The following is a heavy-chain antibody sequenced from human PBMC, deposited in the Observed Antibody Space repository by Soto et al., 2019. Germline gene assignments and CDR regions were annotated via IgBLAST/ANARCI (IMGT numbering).Heavy chain of an antibody. Sequence: QTLSLTCAISGDSVSSNSAAWNLIRQSPSRGLEWLGRTYYRSKWYNDYAVSVKSRITINPDTSKNQFSLQLNSVTPEDTAVYYCARESSIAARPEYYGMDVWGQGTTVTVS. D-gene: IGHD6-6*01. V-gene: IGHV6-1*01. CDR2: TYYRSKWYN. CDR3: ARESSIAARPEYYGMDV. J-gene: IGHJ6*02. CDR1: GDSVSSNSAA.